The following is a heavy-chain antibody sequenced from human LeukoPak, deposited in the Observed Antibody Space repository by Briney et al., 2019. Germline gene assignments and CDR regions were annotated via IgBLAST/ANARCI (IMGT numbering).Heavy chain of an antibody. V-gene: IGHV3-23*01. Sequence: GGSLRLSCAASGFTFSSYAMSWVRQAPGKGLEWVSAISGSGGSAYYADSVKGRFTISRDNSKNTLYLQMNSLRAEDTAVYYCAKDTGITMIVVVITTAGYFDYWGQGTLVTVSS. J-gene: IGHJ4*02. D-gene: IGHD3-22*01. CDR1: GFTFSSYA. CDR2: ISGSGGSA. CDR3: AKDTGITMIVVVITTAGYFDY.